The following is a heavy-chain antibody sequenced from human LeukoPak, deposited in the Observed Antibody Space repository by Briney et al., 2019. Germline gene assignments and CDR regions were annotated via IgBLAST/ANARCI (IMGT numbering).Heavy chain of an antibody. J-gene: IGHJ4*02. D-gene: IGHD2-21*02. Sequence: GGSLRLSCAASGFTFSNFAMAWVRQAPGKGLEWVSGISGHGGDTYYTDSVKGRFTISRDNSKNTLYLQMNSLRAEETAVYYCAKERSRGGDCLDYWGQGTLVTVSS. CDR1: GFTFSNFA. V-gene: IGHV3-23*01. CDR3: AKERSRGGDCLDY. CDR2: ISGHGGDT.